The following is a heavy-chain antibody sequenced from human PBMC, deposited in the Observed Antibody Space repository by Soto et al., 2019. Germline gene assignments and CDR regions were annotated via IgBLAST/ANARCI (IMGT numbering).Heavy chain of an antibody. V-gene: IGHV1-69*06. CDR1: GGTFSSYA. J-gene: IGHJ3*02. D-gene: IGHD1-26*01. CDR3: ARGSGMGAPDVSFDI. CDR2: IIPIFGTA. Sequence: SVKVSCKASGGTFSSYAISWVRQAPGQGLEWMGGIIPIFGTANYAQKFQGRVTITADKSTSTAYMALSSLRSEDTAVYYCARGSGMGAPDVSFDIWGHGTMVTVSS.